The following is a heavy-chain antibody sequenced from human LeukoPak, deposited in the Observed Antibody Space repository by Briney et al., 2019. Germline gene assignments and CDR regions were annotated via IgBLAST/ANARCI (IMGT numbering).Heavy chain of an antibody. CDR2: TYYRSKWYN. CDR3: ARGSRQPGYCSSTSCYDYYYYYMDV. Sequence: SQTLSLTCAISGDSVSSNSAAWNWIRQSPSRGLEWLGRTYYRSKWYNDYAVSVKSRITINPDTSKNQFSLQLNSVTPEDTAVYYCARGSRQPGYCSSTSCYDYYYYYMDVWGKGTTVTVSS. J-gene: IGHJ6*03. CDR1: GDSVSSNSAA. V-gene: IGHV6-1*01. D-gene: IGHD2-2*01.